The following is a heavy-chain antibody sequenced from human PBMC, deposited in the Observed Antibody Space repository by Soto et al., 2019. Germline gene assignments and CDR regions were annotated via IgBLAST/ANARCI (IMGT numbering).Heavy chain of an antibody. Sequence: PGGSLRLSCAASGFTFSSYGMHWVRQAPGKGLEWVAVISYDGSNKYYADSVKGRFTISRDNSKNTLYLQMNSLRAEDTAVYYCAKDGRRFLEWFSNYYMDGWGKGTTVTVSS. CDR2: ISYDGSNK. CDR3: AKDGRRFLEWFSNYYMDG. J-gene: IGHJ6*03. D-gene: IGHD3-3*01. CDR1: GFTFSSYG. V-gene: IGHV3-30*18.